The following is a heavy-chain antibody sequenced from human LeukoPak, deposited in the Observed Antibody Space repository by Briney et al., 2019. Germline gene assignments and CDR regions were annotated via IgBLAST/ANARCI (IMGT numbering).Heavy chain of an antibody. Sequence: ASVKVSCKASGYTFTTYYMHWVRQAPGQGLEWMAIINPTGGTTDYAQKFYGRITVTRDTSTSTVYMELTSLTPEDTAVYYCARDALSYDYSWGSYRHVGIDPWGQGTLVTVSS. D-gene: IGHD3-16*02. CDR1: GYTFTTYY. CDR3: ARDALSYDYSWGSYRHVGIDP. J-gene: IGHJ5*02. CDR2: INPTGGTT. V-gene: IGHV1-46*01.